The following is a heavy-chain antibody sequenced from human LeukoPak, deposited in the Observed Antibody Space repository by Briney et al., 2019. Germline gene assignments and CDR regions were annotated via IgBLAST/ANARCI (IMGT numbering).Heavy chain of an antibody. CDR1: GYTFTSYD. CDR2: MNPNSGNT. Sequence: ASVKVSCKASGYTFTSYDINWVRQATGQGLEWMGWMNPNSGNTGYTQKLQGRVTMTTDTSTSTAYMELRSLRSDDTAVYYCARVDYYDSSGYRAFDIWGQGTMVTVSS. J-gene: IGHJ3*02. D-gene: IGHD3-22*01. V-gene: IGHV1-8*02. CDR3: ARVDYYDSSGYRAFDI.